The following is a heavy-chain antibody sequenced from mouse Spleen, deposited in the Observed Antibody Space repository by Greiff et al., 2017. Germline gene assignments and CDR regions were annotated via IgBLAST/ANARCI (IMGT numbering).Heavy chain of an antibody. CDR2: ISSGGGNT. D-gene: IGHD1-1*01. J-gene: IGHJ3*01. V-gene: IGHV5-9*01. Sequence: DVMLVESGGGLVKLGGSLKLSCAASGFTFSSYAMSWVRQTPEKRLEWVATISSGGGNTYYPDSVKGRFTISRDNAKNTLYLQMSSLKSEDTAMYYCARRGSSYGFAYWGQGTLVTVSA. CDR1: GFTFSSYA. CDR3: ARRGSSYGFAY.